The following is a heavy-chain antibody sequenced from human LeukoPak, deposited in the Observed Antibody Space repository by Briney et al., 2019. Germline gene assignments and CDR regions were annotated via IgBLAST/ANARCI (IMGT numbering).Heavy chain of an antibody. CDR1: GGSFSGYY. CDR2: INHSAST. D-gene: IGHD2-15*01. V-gene: IGHV4-34*01. Sequence: PSETLSLTCAVYGGSFSGYYWSWIRQPPGKGLGWIGEINHSASTNYNPSLKSRVTISVDTSKNQFSLKLSSVTAADTAVYYCARRISTVVVVAAIWFDPWGQGTLVTVSS. J-gene: IGHJ5*02. CDR3: ARRISTVVVVAAIWFDP.